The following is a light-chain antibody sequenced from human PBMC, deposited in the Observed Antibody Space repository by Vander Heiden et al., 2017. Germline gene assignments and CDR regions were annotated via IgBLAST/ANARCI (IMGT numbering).Light chain of an antibody. V-gene: IGLV3-21*03. CDR2: DDS. J-gene: IGLJ1*01. Sequence: SSVLPPPPSVSLAPGTTARITCGGNNIGSKSLHWYQQNPGQAPVLVVYDDSDRPSGIPERFSGSNSGNTATLTISRVEAGDEADYYCQVWDSSGDHYVFGTGTKVTVL. CDR3: QVWDSSGDHYV. CDR1: NIGSKS.